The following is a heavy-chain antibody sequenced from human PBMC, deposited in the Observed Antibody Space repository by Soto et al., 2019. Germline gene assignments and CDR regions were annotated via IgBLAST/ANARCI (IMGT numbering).Heavy chain of an antibody. J-gene: IGHJ4*02. CDR3: ARSIVVVTALDY. Sequence: GASVKVSCKASGYTFTSYAMHWVRQAPGQRLEWMGWINAGNGNTKYSQKFQGRVTITRDTSASTAYMELSSLRSEDTAVYYCARSIVVVTALDYWGQGTXVTVSS. CDR2: INAGNGNT. V-gene: IGHV1-3*01. D-gene: IGHD2-21*02. CDR1: GYTFTSYA.